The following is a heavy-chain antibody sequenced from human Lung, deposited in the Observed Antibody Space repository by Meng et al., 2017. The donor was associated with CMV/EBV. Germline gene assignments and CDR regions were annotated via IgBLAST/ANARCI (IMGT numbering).Heavy chain of an antibody. Sequence: GGSLRLXXTASGFTFGDYAMSWVRQAPGKGLEWVGFIRSKAYGGTTEYAASVKGRFTISRDDSKSIAYLQMNSLKTEDTAVYYCTRFGTYYYDSSGYYLREEGYFDYWGQGTLVTVSS. V-gene: IGHV3-49*04. D-gene: IGHD3-22*01. CDR2: IRSKAYGGTT. J-gene: IGHJ4*02. CDR1: GFTFGDYA. CDR3: TRFGTYYYDSSGYYLREEGYFDY.